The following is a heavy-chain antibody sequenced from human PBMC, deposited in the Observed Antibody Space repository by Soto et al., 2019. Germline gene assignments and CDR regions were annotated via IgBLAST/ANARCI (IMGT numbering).Heavy chain of an antibody. D-gene: IGHD2-2*01. Sequence: EMQLLESGGGLVQPGGSLRLSCAASGFTFSNFAMSWVRQAPGKGLEWVSSLSGPGSAHHADSVKGRVTISRDNSKNTLSLQMNNLRCEDTAVYFCAKGPPASIVYQFHSWGQGTLVTVSS. J-gene: IGHJ4*02. V-gene: IGHV3-23*01. CDR1: GFTFSNFA. CDR2: LSGPGSA. CDR3: AKGPPASIVYQFHS.